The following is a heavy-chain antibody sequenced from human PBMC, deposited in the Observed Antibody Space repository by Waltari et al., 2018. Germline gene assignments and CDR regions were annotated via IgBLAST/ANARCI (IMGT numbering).Heavy chain of an antibody. CDR1: GGSISGYY. V-gene: IGHV4-4*07. D-gene: IGHD1-26*01. CDR3: AREIDRGPGRWFDL. CDR2: VYTSGST. Sequence: QVQLQESGPGLVKPSETLSLTCTVSGGSISGYYWNWIRQPAGKGLEWIGRVYTSGSTNYNPPLKSRVTMSVDTAKNQLSLKLSSVTAADTAGDFCAREIDRGPGRWFDLWGQGTLVTVSS. J-gene: IGHJ5*02.